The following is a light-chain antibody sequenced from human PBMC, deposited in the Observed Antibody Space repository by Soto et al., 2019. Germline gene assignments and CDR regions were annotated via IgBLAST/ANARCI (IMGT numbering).Light chain of an antibody. Sequence: EIVLTQSPATLSLSPGERATLSCRASQSVSSYLAWYHQKPGQAPRLLLSDASNRATGIPARFSGSGSGTDVTLTISSLEPEDVAVYYCQQRSNWPPLTFGGGTKVEIK. J-gene: IGKJ4*01. CDR2: DAS. V-gene: IGKV3-11*01. CDR3: QQRSNWPPLT. CDR1: QSVSSY.